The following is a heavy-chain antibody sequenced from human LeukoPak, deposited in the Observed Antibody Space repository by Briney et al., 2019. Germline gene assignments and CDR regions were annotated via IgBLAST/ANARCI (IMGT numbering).Heavy chain of an antibody. Sequence: SETLSLTCAVYGGSFSGYYWSRIRQPPGKGLEWIGEINHSGSTNYNPSLKSRVTISVDTSKNQFSLKLSSVTAADTAVYYCANDYGDYGGHAFDIWGQGTMVTVSS. D-gene: IGHD4-17*01. V-gene: IGHV4-34*01. J-gene: IGHJ3*02. CDR1: GGSFSGYY. CDR2: INHSGST. CDR3: ANDYGDYGGHAFDI.